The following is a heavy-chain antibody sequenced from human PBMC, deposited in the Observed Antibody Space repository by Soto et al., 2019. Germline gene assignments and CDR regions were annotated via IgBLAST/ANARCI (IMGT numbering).Heavy chain of an antibody. Sequence: ASVKVSCKACGGTFSSYTISWVRQAPGQGLEWMGRIIPILGIANYAQKFQGRVTITADKSTSTAYMELSSLRSEDTAVYYCATVGVAPKWFDPWGQGTLVTASS. D-gene: IGHD5-12*01. J-gene: IGHJ5*02. CDR2: IIPILGIA. V-gene: IGHV1-69*02. CDR1: GGTFSSYT. CDR3: ATVGVAPKWFDP.